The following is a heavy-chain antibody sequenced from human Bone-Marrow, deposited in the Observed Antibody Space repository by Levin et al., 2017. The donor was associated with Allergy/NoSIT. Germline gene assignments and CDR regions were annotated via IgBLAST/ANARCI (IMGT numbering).Heavy chain of an antibody. V-gene: IGHV4-31*03. D-gene: IGHD5-12*01. J-gene: IGHJ4*02. CDR2: IYYSGNT. CDR3: ARFNGYDYND. CDR1: GGSISGGGYY. Sequence: SETLSLTCTVSGGSISGGGYYWSWIRQHPGKGLEWIGYIYYSGNTYYNPSLKSRVIISVVTSKNQLSLKLTSVTAADTAVYYCARFNGYDYNDWGQGTWSPSPQ.